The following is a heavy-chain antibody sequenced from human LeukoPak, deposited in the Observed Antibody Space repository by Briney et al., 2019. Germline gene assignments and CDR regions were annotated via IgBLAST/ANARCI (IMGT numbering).Heavy chain of an antibody. Sequence: GGSLRLSCAVSGFTFSTEWVTWVRQAPGKGLEWVANIKPDGSDKYYVDSVKGRFTISRDNAKNSLYLQMNTLRAEDTAVYYCARGISLWNGDSWGQGTLVSVSS. V-gene: IGHV3-7*01. D-gene: IGHD1-1*01. J-gene: IGHJ4*02. CDR1: GFTFSTEW. CDR3: ARGISLWNGDS. CDR2: IKPDGSDK.